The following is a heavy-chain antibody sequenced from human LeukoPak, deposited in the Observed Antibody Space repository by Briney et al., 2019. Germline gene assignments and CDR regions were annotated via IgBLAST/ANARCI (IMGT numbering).Heavy chain of an antibody. V-gene: IGHV1-69*13. CDR2: IIPIFGTA. CDR1: GYSFTSYG. D-gene: IGHD6-19*01. CDR3: ARASSESSGWYL. J-gene: IGHJ4*02. Sequence: SVKVSCKASGYSFTSYGISWVRQAPGQGLEWMGGIIPIFGTANYAQKFQGRVTITAGESTSTAYMELSSLRSEDTAVYYCARASSESSGWYLWGQGTLVTVSS.